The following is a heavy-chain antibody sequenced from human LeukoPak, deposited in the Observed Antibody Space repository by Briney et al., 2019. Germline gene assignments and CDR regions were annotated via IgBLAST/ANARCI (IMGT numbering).Heavy chain of an antibody. Sequence: GGSLRLSCAASGLSFSSFAMSWVRQGPARGLEWVSSIRGNGETFNADSVKGRFTLSSDSSRNTVYFQLNNLRVEDTAIYCCAKASWVSSTDAVRWGQGTLVTVSS. J-gene: IGHJ4*02. CDR2: IRGNGET. D-gene: IGHD3-16*01. CDR3: AKASWVSSTDAVR. V-gene: IGHV3-23*01. CDR1: GLSFSSFA.